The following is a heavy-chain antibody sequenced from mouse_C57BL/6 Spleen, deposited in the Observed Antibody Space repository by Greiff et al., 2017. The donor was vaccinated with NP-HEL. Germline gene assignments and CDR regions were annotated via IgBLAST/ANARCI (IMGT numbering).Heavy chain of an antibody. D-gene: IGHD2-5*01. J-gene: IGHJ3*01. V-gene: IGHV1-82*01. CDR2: IYPGDGDT. CDR3: ARGAAYYSNYEFAD. Sequence: VQLQQSGPELVKPGASVKISCKASGYAFSSSWMNWVKQRPGKGLEWIGRIYPGDGDTNYNGKFKGKATLTADKSSSTAYMQLSSLTSEDSAVYFCARGAAYYSNYEFADWGQGTLVTVSA. CDR1: GYAFSSSW.